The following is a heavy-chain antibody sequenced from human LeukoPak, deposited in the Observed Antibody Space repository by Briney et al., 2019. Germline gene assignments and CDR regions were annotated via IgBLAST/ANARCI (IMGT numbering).Heavy chain of an antibody. J-gene: IGHJ4*02. Sequence: ALVKVSCKASGYTFTSYYMHWVRQAPGQGLEWMGIINPSGGSTSYAQKFQGRVTMTRDTSTSTVYIELSSLRSEDTAVYYCARARARRYFDWLLIYWGQGTLVTVSS. CDR2: INPSGGST. CDR3: ARARARRYFDWLLIY. V-gene: IGHV1-46*01. CDR1: GYTFTSYY. D-gene: IGHD3-9*01.